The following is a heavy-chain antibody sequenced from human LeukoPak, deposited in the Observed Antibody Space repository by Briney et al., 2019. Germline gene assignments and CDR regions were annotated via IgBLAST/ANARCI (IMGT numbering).Heavy chain of an antibody. CDR2: ITYSGST. CDR1: GGSITSNSYY. V-gene: IGHV4-39*07. D-gene: IGHD2-2*01. Sequence: SETLSLTCTVSGGSITSNSYYWGWIRQPPGKGLEWIGSITYSGSTYYNPSLKRRVTISIDTSKNQFSLKLSSVTAADTAVYYCARERREQLLPPYTRSVTYFDYWGQGTLVTVSS. J-gene: IGHJ4*02. CDR3: ARERREQLLPPYTRSVTYFDY.